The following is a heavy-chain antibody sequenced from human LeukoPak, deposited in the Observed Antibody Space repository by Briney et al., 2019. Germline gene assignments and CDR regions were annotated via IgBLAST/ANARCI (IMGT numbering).Heavy chain of an antibody. CDR3: AKDGSLWFGESPPEYFQH. CDR2: ISGSGGST. Sequence: PGGSLRLSCAASGFTFSSYDMNWVRQAPGKGLEWVAGISGSGGSTYYAESVKGRFTISRDNSKNTLYLQMKSLRAEDMAVYYCAKDGSLWFGESPPEYFQHWGQGTLVTVSS. D-gene: IGHD3-10*01. V-gene: IGHV3-23*01. CDR1: GFTFSSYD. J-gene: IGHJ1*01.